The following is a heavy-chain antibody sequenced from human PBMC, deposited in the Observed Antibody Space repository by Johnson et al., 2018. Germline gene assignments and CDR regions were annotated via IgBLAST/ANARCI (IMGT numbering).Heavy chain of an antibody. CDR1: GDSVSSNSAA. J-gene: IGHJ6*02. V-gene: IGHV6-1*01. Sequence: QVQLQQSGPGLVKPSQTLSLTCAISGDSVSSNSAAWNWIRQSPSRGLEWLGRTYYRSKWYNDYAVSVKSRITINPDTSKNQFSLQLNSVTPEDTAVYYCARMLKGFTIFGVVTHYYYYYGMDVWGQGTTVTVSS. CDR2: TYYRSKWYN. CDR3: ARMLKGFTIFGVVTHYYYYYGMDV. D-gene: IGHD3-3*01.